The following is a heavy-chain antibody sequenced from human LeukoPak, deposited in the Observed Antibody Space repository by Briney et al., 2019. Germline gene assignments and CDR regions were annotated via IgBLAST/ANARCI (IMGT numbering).Heavy chain of an antibody. CDR3: ATPAAASHDGFDI. Sequence: GESLKISCKGSGYSFTNYWIGWVRQMPGKGLEWMGIIYPGDSDTRYSPSFQGQVTISADKSISTAYLQWSSLKASDTAMYYCATPAAASHDGFDIWGQGTMVTVSS. V-gene: IGHV5-51*01. D-gene: IGHD2-2*01. CDR2: IYPGDSDT. CDR1: GYSFTNYW. J-gene: IGHJ3*02.